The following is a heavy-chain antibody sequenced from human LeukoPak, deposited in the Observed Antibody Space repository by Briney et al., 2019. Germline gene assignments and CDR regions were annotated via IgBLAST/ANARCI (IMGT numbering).Heavy chain of an antibody. J-gene: IGHJ3*02. D-gene: IGHD3-22*01. CDR2: IYYSGST. CDR3: ARDRRKVGGYYGLGAFDI. V-gene: IGHV4-31*03. Sequence: PSETLSLTCTVSGGSISSGGYYWSWIRQHPGKGLEWIGYIYYSGSTYYNPSLKSRVTISIDTSKNQFSLKLSSVTAADTAVYYCARDRRKVGGYYGLGAFDIWGQGTMVTVSS. CDR1: GGSISSGGYY.